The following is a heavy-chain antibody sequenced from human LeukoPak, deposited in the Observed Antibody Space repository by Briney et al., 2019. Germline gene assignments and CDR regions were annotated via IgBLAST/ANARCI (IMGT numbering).Heavy chain of an antibody. CDR1: GFXYSGSS. J-gene: IGHJ4*02. D-gene: IGHD3-16*01. Sequence: PGGSLRLSCTASGFXYSGSSIHWVRQAPGKGLEWVSGIQRDGSSPTYADSVKGRFTISRDNAKGSVYLQVNILRAEDTAVYYCSRGHYGPDYWGQGTLVTVSS. CDR3: SRGHYGPDY. CDR2: IQRDGSSP. V-gene: IGHV3-74*01.